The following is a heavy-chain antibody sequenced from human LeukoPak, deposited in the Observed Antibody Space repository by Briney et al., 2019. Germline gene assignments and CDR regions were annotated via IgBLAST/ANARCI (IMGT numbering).Heavy chain of an antibody. CDR1: GFTFSSYS. D-gene: IGHD6-19*01. J-gene: IGHJ4*02. CDR3: ARTDSSGWDFDY. CDR2: IKEDGSEK. Sequence: PGGSLRLSCAASGFTFSSYSMNWVRQGPGKGLEWVANIKEDGSEKYYVDSVKGRFTISRDNAKKLLYLQMNSLRAEDTAVYYCARTDSSGWDFDYWGQGTLVTVSS. V-gene: IGHV3-7*01.